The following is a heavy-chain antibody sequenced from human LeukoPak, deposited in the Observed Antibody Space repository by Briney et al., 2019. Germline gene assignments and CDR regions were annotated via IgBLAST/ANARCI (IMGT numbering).Heavy chain of an antibody. D-gene: IGHD2-21*02. CDR3: ARDSLYCGGDCYPDY. Sequence: GASVKVSCKASGYTFTGYYMHWVRQAPGQGLEWMGRINPNSGGTNYAQKFQGRATMTRDTSISTAYMELSRLRSDDTAVYYCARDSLYCGGDCYPDYWGQGTLVTVPS. CDR1: GYTFTGYY. V-gene: IGHV1-2*06. CDR2: INPNSGGT. J-gene: IGHJ4*02.